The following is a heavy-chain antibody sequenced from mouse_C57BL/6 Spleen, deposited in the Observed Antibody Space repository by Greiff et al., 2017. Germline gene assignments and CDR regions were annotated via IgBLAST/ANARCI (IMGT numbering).Heavy chain of an antibody. CDR1: GFTFSSYG. V-gene: IGHV5-6*01. CDR3: ASYYDYDPDFDY. J-gene: IGHJ2*01. Sequence: EVKLVESGGDLVKPGGSLKLSCAASGFTFSSYGMSWVRQTPDKRLEWVATISSGGSYTYYPDSGKGRFTISRDNAKNTLYLQMSSLKSEDTAMYYCASYYDYDPDFDYWGQGTTLTVSS. CDR2: ISSGGSYT. D-gene: IGHD2-4*01.